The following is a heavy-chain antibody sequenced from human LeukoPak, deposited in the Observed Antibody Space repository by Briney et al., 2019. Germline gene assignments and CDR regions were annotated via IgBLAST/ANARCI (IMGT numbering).Heavy chain of an antibody. D-gene: IGHD5-12*01. Sequence: GGSLRLSCAASGFTFSSYDMHWVRQAPGKGLEWVAFIRYDGNNKYHADSVKGRFTISRDNSKNTLNLQMNSLRDEDTAVYYCARGVATIMSWGQGTLVTVSS. CDR1: GFTFSSYD. CDR3: ARGVATIMS. V-gene: IGHV3-30*02. CDR2: IRYDGNNK. J-gene: IGHJ4*02.